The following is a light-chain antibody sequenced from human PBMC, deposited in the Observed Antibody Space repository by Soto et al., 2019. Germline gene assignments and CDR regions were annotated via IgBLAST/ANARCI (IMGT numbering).Light chain of an antibody. CDR3: SSYTSSNTYV. CDR1: SSDVGGYNY. J-gene: IGLJ1*01. V-gene: IGLV2-14*01. CDR2: DVS. Sequence: SVLNQPASVTGAPGESSTISCTGTSSDVGGYNYVSWYQQHPGKAPKLMIYDVSNRPSGVSNRFSGSKSGNTASLTISGLQAEDEADYYCSSYTSSNTYVFGTGTKVTVL.